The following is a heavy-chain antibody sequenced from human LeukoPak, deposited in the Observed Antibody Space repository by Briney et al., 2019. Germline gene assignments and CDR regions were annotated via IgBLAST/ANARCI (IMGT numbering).Heavy chain of an antibody. CDR3: AKNFRGSYYDALDY. Sequence: PGGSLRLSCAASGFTFSSYAMSWVRQAPGKGLEWVSAISDSGSSTYYADSVKGRFTISRDNSKNTLYLQMNSLRAEDTAIYHCAKNFRGSYYDALDYWGQGTLVAVSS. CDR1: GFTFSSYA. CDR2: ISDSGSST. J-gene: IGHJ4*02. V-gene: IGHV3-23*01. D-gene: IGHD1-26*01.